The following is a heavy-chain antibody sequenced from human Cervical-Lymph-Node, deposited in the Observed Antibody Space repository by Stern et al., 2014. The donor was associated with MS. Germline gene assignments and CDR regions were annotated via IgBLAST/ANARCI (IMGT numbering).Heavy chain of an antibody. Sequence: QLQLQESGPGLVKPSQTLSLTCTVSGGSISSGGYYWSWLRQHPGKGLEWIGYLHYSVSTYYSSSLKSRLTISVDKSKNQFSLRLNSVTAADTAVYYCARASGTYAVYYYNYGMDVWGRGTTVTVSS. D-gene: IGHD1-26*01. CDR1: GGSISSGGYY. CDR2: LHYSVST. J-gene: IGHJ6*02. CDR3: ARASGTYAVYYYNYGMDV. V-gene: IGHV4-31*03.